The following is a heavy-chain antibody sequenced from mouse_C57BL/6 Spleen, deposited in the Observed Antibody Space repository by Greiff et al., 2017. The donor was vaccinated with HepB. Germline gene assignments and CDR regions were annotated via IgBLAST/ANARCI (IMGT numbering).Heavy chain of an antibody. CDR2: IDPETGGT. V-gene: IGHV1-15*01. CDR1: GYTFTDYE. CDR3: TRRITGTGERFAY. D-gene: IGHD4-1*01. Sequence: QVQLQQSGAELVRPGASVTLSCKASGYTFTDYEMHWVKQTPVHGLEWIGAIDPETGGTAYNQKFKGKAILTADKSSSTAYMELRSLTSEDSAVYYCTRRITGTGERFAYWGQGTLVTVSA. J-gene: IGHJ3*01.